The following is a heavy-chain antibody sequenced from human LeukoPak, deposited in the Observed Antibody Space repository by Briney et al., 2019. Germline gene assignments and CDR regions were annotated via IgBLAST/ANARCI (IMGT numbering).Heavy chain of an antibody. CDR1: GGTFSSYA. Sequence: ASVKVSCKASGGTFSSYAISWVRQAPGQGVEWMGRIIPILGIANYAQKFQGRVTITADKSTSTAYMELSSLRSEDTAVYYCASELITSNRQNYFDYWGQGTLVTVSS. CDR2: IIPILGIA. CDR3: ASELITSNRQNYFDY. J-gene: IGHJ4*02. V-gene: IGHV1-69*04. D-gene: IGHD1-14*01.